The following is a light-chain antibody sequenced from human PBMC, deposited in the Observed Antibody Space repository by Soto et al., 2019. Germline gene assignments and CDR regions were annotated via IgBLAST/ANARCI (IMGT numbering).Light chain of an antibody. V-gene: IGKV3-20*01. CDR1: QSFSSSY. Sequence: EIGLTQSQGTLSLSPGERATLSCRASQSFSSSYLAWYQQKPGQAPRLLIYGASSRATGIPDRFSGRGSGTDFTLTISSLEPEDFAVYYCQHYGSALFTFGPGTKVDVK. CDR2: GAS. J-gene: IGKJ3*01. CDR3: QHYGSALFT.